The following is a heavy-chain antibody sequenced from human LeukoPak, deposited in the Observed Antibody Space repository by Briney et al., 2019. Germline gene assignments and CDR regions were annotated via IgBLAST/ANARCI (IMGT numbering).Heavy chain of an antibody. D-gene: IGHD2-2*01. CDR2: IYYSGST. J-gene: IGHJ5*02. CDR1: GGSISSYY. Sequence: MTSETLSLTCIDSGGSISSYYWSWIRQPPGKGLEWIGYIYYSGSTNYNPSLKSRVTISVDTSKNQFSLKLSSVTAADTAVYYCARGQKVDGWFDPWGQGTLVTVSS. CDR3: ARGQKVDGWFDP. V-gene: IGHV4-59*08.